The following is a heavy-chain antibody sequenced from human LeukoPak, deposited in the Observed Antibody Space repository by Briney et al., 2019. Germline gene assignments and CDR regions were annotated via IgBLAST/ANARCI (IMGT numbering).Heavy chain of an antibody. J-gene: IGHJ6*02. V-gene: IGHV3-48*03. Sequence: PGGSLRLSCAASGFTFSSYEMTWVRQAPGKGVEWVSNISSSDTNIHYADSVKGRFNIYRENARNSLYLQKNSLRAEDTAVYYCARSRRDNYYYYYVMDVWGQGTTVTVSS. CDR1: GFTFSSYE. CDR3: ARSRRDNYYYYYVMDV. CDR2: ISSSDTNI.